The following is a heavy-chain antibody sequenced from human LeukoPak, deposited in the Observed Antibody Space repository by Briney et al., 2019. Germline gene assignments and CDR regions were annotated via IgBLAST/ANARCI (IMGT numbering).Heavy chain of an antibody. V-gene: IGHV1-18*01. Sequence: ASVTVSHMPSVYTFTSYGIRWVRPAPGQGLAWMGWISAYNGNTHYAQKPQGRGTITTETSTSTAYRQPRGLRSREPALYLLYRGGPGSGSYYPCWGQGTLVTVSS. CDR3: YRGGPGSGSYYPC. CDR2: ISAYNGNT. CDR1: VYTFTSYG. D-gene: IGHD1-26*01. J-gene: IGHJ4*02.